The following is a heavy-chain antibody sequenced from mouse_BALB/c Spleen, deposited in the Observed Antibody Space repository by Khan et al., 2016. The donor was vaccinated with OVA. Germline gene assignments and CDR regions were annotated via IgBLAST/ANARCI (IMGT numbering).Heavy chain of an antibody. CDR2: IWGDGST. J-gene: IGHJ4*01. CDR1: GFSLSSNG. Sequence: VQLVESGPGLVAPSQSLSITCTVSGFSLSSNGVSWVRQPPGKGLEWLGVIWGDGSTNYHSTLKSRLIISKDNSKSQVFLKLNSLQTDDTATYYCAKFTPDYDSMDYWGQGTSVTVSS. D-gene: IGHD1-1*01. CDR3: AKFTPDYDSMDY. V-gene: IGHV2-3*01.